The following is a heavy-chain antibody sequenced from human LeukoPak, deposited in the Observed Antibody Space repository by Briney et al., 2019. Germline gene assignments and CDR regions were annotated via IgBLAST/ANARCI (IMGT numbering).Heavy chain of an antibody. Sequence: GGSLRLSCAASGFTFSSYWMHWVRQAPGKGLGWVSRISSDGSSTNYADSVKGRFTTSRENPKNTLYLQMNSLRSEDTAVYYCASPLRYCSGGICYHYWYFDLWGRGTLVTVSS. CDR2: ISSDGSST. D-gene: IGHD2-15*01. J-gene: IGHJ2*01. V-gene: IGHV3-74*01. CDR1: GFTFSSYW. CDR3: ASPLRYCSGGICYHYWYFDL.